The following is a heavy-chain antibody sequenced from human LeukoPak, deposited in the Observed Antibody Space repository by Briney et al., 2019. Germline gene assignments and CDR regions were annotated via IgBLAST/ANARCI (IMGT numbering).Heavy chain of an antibody. CDR1: GGSISSSSYY. CDR2: IYYSGST. D-gene: IGHD3-3*01. CDR3: ASPRYYDFWSGHPPYFDY. V-gene: IGHV4-39*01. J-gene: IGHJ4*02. Sequence: SETLSLTCTVSGGSISSSSYYWGWIRLPPGKGLEWIGSIYYSGSTYYNPSLKSRVTISVDTSKNQFSLKLSSVTAADTAVYYCASPRYYDFWSGHPPYFDYWGQGTLVTVSS.